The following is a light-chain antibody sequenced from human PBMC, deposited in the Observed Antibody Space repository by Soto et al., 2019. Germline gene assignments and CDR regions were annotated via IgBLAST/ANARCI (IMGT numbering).Light chain of an antibody. CDR1: SSDVGSSNL. CDR3: CSYAGDVAYVA. CDR2: EGT. Sequence: QSVLTQPASVSGSPGQSITITCSGTSSDVGSSNLVSWYQQHPGKAPKLMIYEGTKRPSGVSDRFSGSKSGNTASLTISGLQAEDEADYYCCSYAGDVAYVAFGGGTKLTVL. V-gene: IGLV2-23*01. J-gene: IGLJ2*01.